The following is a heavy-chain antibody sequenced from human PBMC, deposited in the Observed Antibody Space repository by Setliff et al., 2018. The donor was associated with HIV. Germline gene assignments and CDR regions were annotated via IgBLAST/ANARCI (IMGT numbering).Heavy chain of an antibody. CDR3: ATGLTVAPDY. CDR2: INHSGSN. J-gene: IGHJ4*02. V-gene: IGHV4-34*01. D-gene: IGHD6-19*01. CDR1: GVSFTGHN. Sequence: SETLSLTCAVYGVSFTGHNWSWIRQTPGKGLEWIGEINHSGSNNYNPSLKSRLTISVDTSKNQFSLRLRSVTAADTAVYYCATGLTVAPDYWGQGSLVTVSS.